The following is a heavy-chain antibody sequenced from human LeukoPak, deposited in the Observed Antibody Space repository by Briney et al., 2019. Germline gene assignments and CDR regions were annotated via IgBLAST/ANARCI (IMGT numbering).Heavy chain of an antibody. J-gene: IGHJ4*02. D-gene: IGHD5-18*01. CDR2: IRYDGSNK. CDR3: AKVAPGYTYGAYFDY. V-gene: IGHV3-30*02. CDR1: GFTFSSYG. Sequence: PGGSLRLSCAASGFTFSSYGMHWVRQAPGKGLEWVAFIRYDGSNKYYADSVKGRFTISRDNSKNTLYLQMNSLRAEDTAVYYCAKVAPGYTYGAYFDYWGQGTLVTVSS.